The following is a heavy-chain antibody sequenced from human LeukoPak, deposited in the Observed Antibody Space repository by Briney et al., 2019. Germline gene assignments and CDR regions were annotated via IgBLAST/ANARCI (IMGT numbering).Heavy chain of an antibody. D-gene: IGHD3-22*01. CDR1: GFGFSYYD. CDR3: ARDRAVGYYDSGGHEIFDY. Sequence: PGGSLRLSCVASGFGFSYYDMNWVRQTPGKGLEWVSTISGTDDSTYYADSVKGRFTISRDNSKNTLYLQMDSLRAEDTAVCHCARDRAVGYYDSGGHEIFDYWGQGTLVTVSS. V-gene: IGHV3-23*01. J-gene: IGHJ4*02. CDR2: ISGTDDST.